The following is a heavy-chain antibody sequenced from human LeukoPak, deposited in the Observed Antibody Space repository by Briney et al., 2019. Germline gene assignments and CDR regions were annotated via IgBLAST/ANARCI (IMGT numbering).Heavy chain of an antibody. Sequence: ASVKVSCKASGYAFTGYYMHWVRQAPGQGLEWMGRINPNSGGTNYAQKFQGRVTMTRDTSISTAYMELSRLRSDDTAVYYCASFYYDSSGYYHEYFQHWGQGTLVTVSS. D-gene: IGHD3-22*01. CDR2: INPNSGGT. CDR1: GYAFTGYY. CDR3: ASFYYDSSGYYHEYFQH. J-gene: IGHJ1*01. V-gene: IGHV1-2*06.